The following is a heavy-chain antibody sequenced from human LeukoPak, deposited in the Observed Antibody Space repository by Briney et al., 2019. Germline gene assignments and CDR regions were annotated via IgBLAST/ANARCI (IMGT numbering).Heavy chain of an antibody. CDR1: GFTFSSYA. J-gene: IGHJ4*02. CDR3: ARVYGDYELDY. V-gene: IGHV3-20*04. Sequence: PGGSLRLSCAASGFTFSSYAMSWVRQAPGKGLEWVSGINWNGGSTGYADSVKGRFTISRDNAKNSLYLQMNSLRAEDTALYYCARVYGDYELDYWGQGTLVTVSS. CDR2: INWNGGST. D-gene: IGHD4-17*01.